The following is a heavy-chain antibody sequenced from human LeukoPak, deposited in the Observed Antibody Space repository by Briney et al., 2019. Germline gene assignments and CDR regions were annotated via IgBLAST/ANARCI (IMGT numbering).Heavy chain of an antibody. CDR3: ARDVGGYNYGYSLDY. CDR2: IYTSGSN. D-gene: IGHD5-18*01. V-gene: IGHV4-4*07. Sequence: PSETLSLTCTVSGGSISSYYWNWIRQPAGKGLEWVGRIYTSGSNSYNSSLKSRVTMSVDTSKNQFSLRLSSVTAADTAVYYCARDVGGYNYGYSLDYWGQGTLVSVSS. CDR1: GGSISSYY. J-gene: IGHJ4*02.